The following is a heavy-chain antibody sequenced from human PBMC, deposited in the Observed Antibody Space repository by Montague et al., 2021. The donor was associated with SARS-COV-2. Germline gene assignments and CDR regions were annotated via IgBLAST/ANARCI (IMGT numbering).Heavy chain of an antibody. D-gene: IGHD2-21*01. CDR2: VYSSGST. V-gene: IGHV4-59*01. J-gene: IGHJ1*01. CDR3: ASRGFYSKAIPHSSFDH. Sequence: SETLSLTCTVSGASFTGYYWSWIRQSPEKGLECIGYVYSSGSTNYNPSLKSRVTLSSDTSRNQFSLTLASVTAADTAVYFCASRGFYSKAIPHSSFDHWGQGILVTVSS. CDR1: GASFTGYY.